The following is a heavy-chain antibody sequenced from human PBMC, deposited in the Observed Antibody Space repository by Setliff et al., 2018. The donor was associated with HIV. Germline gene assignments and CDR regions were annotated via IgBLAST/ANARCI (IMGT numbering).Heavy chain of an antibody. J-gene: IGHJ6*03. Sequence: GASVKVSCKTTGGTFNIFSITWVRQAPGQGLEWMGGIVPVFGPPNYAKKFQFRLTITADESTNTAYMELSSLKSEDTAVYYCARGGYCSSITCLIPYYYYYMDVWGKGTTVTVSS. V-gene: IGHV1-69*13. CDR2: IVPVFGPP. CDR3: ARGGYCSSITCLIPYYYYYMDV. D-gene: IGHD2-2*01. CDR1: GGTFNIFS.